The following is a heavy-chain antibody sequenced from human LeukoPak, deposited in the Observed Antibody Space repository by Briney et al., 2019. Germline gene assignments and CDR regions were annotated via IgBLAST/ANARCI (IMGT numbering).Heavy chain of an antibody. CDR2: ISSSGSTI. Sequence: GGSLRLSCAASGFTFSSYEMNWVRQAPGKGLEWVSYISSSGSTIYYADSVKGRFTISRDNAKNSLYLQMNSLRAEDTAVYYCARDLYLRFLEWLPYYYYYMDVWGKGTTVTVSS. D-gene: IGHD3-3*01. J-gene: IGHJ6*03. V-gene: IGHV3-48*03. CDR3: ARDLYLRFLEWLPYYYYYMDV. CDR1: GFTFSSYE.